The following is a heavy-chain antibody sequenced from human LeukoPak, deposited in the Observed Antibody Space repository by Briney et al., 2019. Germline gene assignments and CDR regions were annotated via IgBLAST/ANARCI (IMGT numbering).Heavy chain of an antibody. J-gene: IGHJ4*02. V-gene: IGHV3-30*04. Sequence: PGRSLRLSCAVSGLTFSSYSFHWVRQAPGKGLEWVALISPDGINKYYEDSLKGRFTISRDNSKDTLYLELNSLRPDDTAVYFCAVDRKSIGGTSLEDWGRGTPVAVSS. CDR2: ISPDGINK. CDR1: GLTFSSYS. D-gene: IGHD2-15*01. CDR3: AVDRKSIGGTSLED.